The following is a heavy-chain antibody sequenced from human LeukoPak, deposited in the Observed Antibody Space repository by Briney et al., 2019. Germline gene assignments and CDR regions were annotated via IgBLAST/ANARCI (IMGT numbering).Heavy chain of an antibody. CDR2: ISGIGDIT. J-gene: IGHJ4*02. Sequence: AGGSLRLSCAASGFTFRNYAMSWVRQAPGKGLEWVSSISGIGDITYDVDSVKGPCTISRDTSKHPLYRHTGSLRAEDMAVYFCASKIIAVAGTIFDYWGQGTLVTASS. CDR1: GFTFRNYA. CDR3: ASKIIAVAGTIFDY. V-gene: IGHV3-23*01. D-gene: IGHD6-19*01.